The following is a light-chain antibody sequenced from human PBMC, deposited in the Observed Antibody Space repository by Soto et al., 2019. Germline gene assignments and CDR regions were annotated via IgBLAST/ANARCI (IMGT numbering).Light chain of an antibody. CDR3: QQYGSSPPYT. J-gene: IGKJ2*01. Sequence: EIVLTPSTGTLSLSPGERATLSCRASQSVSSSYLAWYQQKTGQAPRLLIYGASSRATGIPDRFSGSGAGTDFTLTISRLEPEDFAVYYCQQYGSSPPYTFGKGTKLEIK. V-gene: IGKV3-20*01. CDR1: QSVSSSY. CDR2: GAS.